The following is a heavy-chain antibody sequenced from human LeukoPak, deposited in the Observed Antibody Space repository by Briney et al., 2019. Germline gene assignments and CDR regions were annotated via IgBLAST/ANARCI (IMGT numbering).Heavy chain of an antibody. J-gene: IGHJ5*02. Sequence: SETLSLTCTVSGGSISSYYWSWIRQPPGKGLEWIGYIYYSGSTNYNPSLKSRVTISVDTSKNQFSLKLSSVTAADTAVYYCARHPNYYDSSGYYNWFDPWGQGTLVTVSS. V-gene: IGHV4-59*08. D-gene: IGHD3-22*01. CDR2: IYYSGST. CDR3: ARHPNYYDSSGYYNWFDP. CDR1: GGSISSYY.